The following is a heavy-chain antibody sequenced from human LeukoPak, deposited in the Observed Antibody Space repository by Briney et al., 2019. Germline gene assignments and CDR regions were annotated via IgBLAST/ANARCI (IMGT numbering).Heavy chain of an antibody. CDR3: ARGVGSAFDY. V-gene: IGHV1-18*01. CDR2: ISASNGDT. D-gene: IGHD6-19*01. CDR1: GYSFTSSG. J-gene: IGHJ4*02. Sequence: GASVTVSCTASGYSFTSSGISWVRRAPGQAFEWMGWISASNGDTDYTQKLQGRVTMTTDTSTSTAYMELRSLRSDDTAVYYCARGVGSAFDYWGQGTLVTVSS.